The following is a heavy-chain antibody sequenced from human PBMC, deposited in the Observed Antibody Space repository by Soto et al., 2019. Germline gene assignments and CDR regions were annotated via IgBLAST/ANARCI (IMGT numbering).Heavy chain of an antibody. CDR1: GGTFSSHA. CDR3: ARDVPLNYYDGTYYYYAMDV. V-gene: IGHV1-69*13. Sequence: RASVKVSCKASGGTFSSHAISWVRQAPGQGLEWMGGIIPFFKATNYAQKFQGRVTITADESTSTAYMDLSSLKSEDTAVYYCARDVPLNYYDGTYYYYAMDVWGQGTTVTV. CDR2: IIPFFKAT. J-gene: IGHJ6*02. D-gene: IGHD3-16*01.